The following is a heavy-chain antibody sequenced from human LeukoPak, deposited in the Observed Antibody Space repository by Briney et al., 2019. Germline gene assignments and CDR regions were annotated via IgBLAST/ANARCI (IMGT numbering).Heavy chain of an antibody. CDR1: GFTFSSYA. V-gene: IGHV3-23*01. CDR2: ISGSGDST. D-gene: IGHD1-26*01. CDR3: AKDVGKWESLHFFDY. J-gene: IGHJ4*02. Sequence: PGGSLRLSCAASGFTFSSYAMSWVRQAPGKGLEWVSAISGSGDSTYYGDSVKGRFTISRDNSKNTLYLQMNSLRGDDTAVYYCAKDVGKWESLHFFDYWGQGTLVTVSS.